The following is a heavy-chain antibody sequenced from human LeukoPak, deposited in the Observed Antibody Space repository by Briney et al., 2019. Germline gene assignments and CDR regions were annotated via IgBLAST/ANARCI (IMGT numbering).Heavy chain of an antibody. CDR2: IYYSGST. V-gene: IGHV4-39*01. CDR3: ARRILHYYDSSGYFDY. CDR1: GGSISSSSYY. D-gene: IGHD3-22*01. Sequence: SETLSLTCTVSGGSISSSSYYWGWIRQPPGTGLEWIGSIYYSGSTYYNLSLKSRVTISVDTSKNQFSLKLSSVTAADTAVYYCARRILHYYDSSGYFDYWGQGTLVTVSS. J-gene: IGHJ4*02.